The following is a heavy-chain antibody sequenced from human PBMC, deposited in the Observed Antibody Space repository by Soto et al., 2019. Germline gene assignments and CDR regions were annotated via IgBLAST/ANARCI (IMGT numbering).Heavy chain of an antibody. J-gene: IGHJ6*02. Sequence: EVQLVESGGGLVKPGGSLRLSCAASGFTFSSYSMNWVRQAPGKGLEWVSSISSSSSYIYYADSVKGRFTISRDNAKNSLYLQMNSLRAEDTAVYYCARDRSPVRYYYDSSGYYTSSVDVWGQGTTVTVSS. D-gene: IGHD3-22*01. CDR1: GFTFSSYS. CDR2: ISSSSSYI. CDR3: ARDRSPVRYYYDSSGYYTSSVDV. V-gene: IGHV3-21*01.